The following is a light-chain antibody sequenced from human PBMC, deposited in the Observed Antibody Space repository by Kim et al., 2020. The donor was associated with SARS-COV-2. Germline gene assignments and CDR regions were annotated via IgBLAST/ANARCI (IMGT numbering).Light chain of an antibody. J-gene: IGKJ2*01. CDR1: GSNTGY. CDR2: AAS. CDR3: HQSYSSPQT. Sequence: PSASVGDRVTITWRASGSNTGYLNWYQQKPENHPKVIYAASSLQRGVPSRFSGIESGTEFTLTISSLQPEDLASYFCHQSYSSPQTFGQGTKLEIK. V-gene: IGKV1-39*01.